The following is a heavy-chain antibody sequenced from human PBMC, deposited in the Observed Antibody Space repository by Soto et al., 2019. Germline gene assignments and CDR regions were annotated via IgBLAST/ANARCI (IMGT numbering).Heavy chain of an antibody. Sequence: QLGGSLRLSCAASGFTFSSYGMHWVRQAPGKGLEWVSAISGSGGSTYYADSVKGRFTISRDNSKNTLYLQMNSLRAEDTAVYYCAKTDPDVLLWFGDVFWGQGTLVTVSS. V-gene: IGHV3-23*01. CDR1: GFTFSSYG. J-gene: IGHJ4*02. CDR2: ISGSGGST. CDR3: AKTDPDVLLWFGDVF. D-gene: IGHD3-10*01.